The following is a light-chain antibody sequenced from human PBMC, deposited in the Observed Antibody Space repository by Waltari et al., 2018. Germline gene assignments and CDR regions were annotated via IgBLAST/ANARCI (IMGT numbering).Light chain of an antibody. CDR2: AAS. CDR1: QAISTF. Sequence: TCRASQAISTFLGWFQLKPGKAPKYLIYAASTLQTGVSTNFSGSGSGTDFTLTISSLQPRDCATYYCQQYSTFPPTFGGGTRVEI. CDR3: QQYSTFPPT. V-gene: IGKV1-16*02. J-gene: IGKJ4*01.